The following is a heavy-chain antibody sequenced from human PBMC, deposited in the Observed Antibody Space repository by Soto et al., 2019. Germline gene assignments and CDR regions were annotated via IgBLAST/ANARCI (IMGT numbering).Heavy chain of an antibody. J-gene: IGHJ4*02. CDR2: INPNSGGT. Sequence: ASVKVSCKASGYTFTGYYMHWVRQAPGQGLGWMGWINPNSGGTNYAQKFQGWVTMTRDTSISTAYMELSSLRSEDTAVYYCARDWGGDYPLYYFDYWGQGTLVTVSS. CDR3: ARDWGGDYPLYYFDY. CDR1: GYTFTGYY. D-gene: IGHD2-21*02. V-gene: IGHV1-2*04.